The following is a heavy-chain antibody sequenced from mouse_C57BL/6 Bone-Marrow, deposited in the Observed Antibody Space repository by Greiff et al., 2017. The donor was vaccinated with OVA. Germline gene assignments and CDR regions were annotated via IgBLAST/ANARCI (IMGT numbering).Heavy chain of an antibody. Sequence: VASGGGLLQPGGSMQLSCVASGFSFCNYWMNWVRQSPEKGLEWVSQIRLKSDNYATYYAESVKGRFTISRDDSKSRVYLQMNNLRAEDAGMYYCPERYYGGSYWYFDVWGTGTTVTVSS. CDR2: IRLKSDNYAT. J-gene: IGHJ1*03. V-gene: IGHV6-3*01. CDR3: PERYYGGSYWYFDV. D-gene: IGHD1-1*01. CDR1: GFSFCNYW.